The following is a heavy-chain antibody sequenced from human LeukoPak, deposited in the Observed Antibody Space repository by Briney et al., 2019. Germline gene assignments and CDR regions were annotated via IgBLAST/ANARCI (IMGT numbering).Heavy chain of an antibody. V-gene: IGHV4-59*01. CDR3: ARADTSGYYPNYFDY. CDR1: GGSISSYC. Sequence: SETLSLTCTVSGGSISSYCWSWVRQPPGKGLEWIGYIYYSGSTNYNPSLKSRVAISVDTSKNQFSLKLSSVTAADMAVYYCARADTSGYYPNYFDYWGQGTLVTVSS. CDR2: IYYSGST. D-gene: IGHD3-22*01. J-gene: IGHJ4*02.